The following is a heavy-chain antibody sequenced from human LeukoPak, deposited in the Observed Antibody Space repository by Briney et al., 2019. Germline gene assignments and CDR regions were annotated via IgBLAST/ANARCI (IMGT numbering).Heavy chain of an antibody. Sequence: ASVKVSYKASGYTFTGYYMHWVRQAPGRGLEWMGSIDPNSGGTNYAQKFQGRVSMTRDTSISTAYMELSRLRSDDTAVYYCARVLRGIAAAGTRWFDPWGQGTLVTVSS. V-gene: IGHV1-2*02. CDR2: IDPNSGGT. CDR1: GYTFTGYY. CDR3: ARVLRGIAAAGTRWFDP. J-gene: IGHJ5*02. D-gene: IGHD6-13*01.